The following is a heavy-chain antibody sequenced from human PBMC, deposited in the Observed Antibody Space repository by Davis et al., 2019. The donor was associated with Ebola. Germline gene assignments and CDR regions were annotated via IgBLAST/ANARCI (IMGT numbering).Heavy chain of an antibody. D-gene: IGHD5-24*01. CDR3: ARSPVERWLQFNY. CDR1: GFTFSSYS. CDR2: ISSSGSTI. J-gene: IGHJ4*02. Sequence: PGGSLRLSCAASGFTFSSYSMNWVRQAPGKGLEWVSYISSSGSTIYYADSVKGRFTISRDNAKNSLYLQMNSLRAEDTAVYYCARSPVERWLQFNYWGQGTLVTVSS. V-gene: IGHV3-48*04.